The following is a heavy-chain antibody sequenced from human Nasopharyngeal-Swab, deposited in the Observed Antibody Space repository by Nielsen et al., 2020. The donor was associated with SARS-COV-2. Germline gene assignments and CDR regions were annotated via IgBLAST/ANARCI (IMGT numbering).Heavy chain of an antibody. CDR3: TGRDCSGTRCYAYTPSNAGVYHYYYMDV. CDR1: GFSFSTAW. D-gene: IGHD2-2*01. CDR2: IKSKTDGSPR. J-gene: IGHJ6*03. Sequence: ASLRLSCAASGFSFSTAWMSWVRQAPGKGLEWVGRIKSKTDGSPRDYGVPVKVSFTIRRDDSKNTLFLEMDSLRTEDTGVYYCTGRDCSGTRCYAYTPSNAGVYHYYYMDVWGKGTTVTVSS. V-gene: IGHV3-15*01.